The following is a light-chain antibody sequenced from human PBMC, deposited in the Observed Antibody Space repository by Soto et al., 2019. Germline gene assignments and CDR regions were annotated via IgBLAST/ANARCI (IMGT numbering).Light chain of an antibody. CDR3: QQYGSSIT. J-gene: IGKJ5*01. Sequence: EIVFSQSPGPLSFSPGARAPLSCRASQSVSNWFLGWVQHKPGQAPRLLIYGTSRRASGISDRFSGSGSGTDFSLTISRLEPEDSAVYYCQQYGSSITFGQGTRLEIK. CDR2: GTS. CDR1: QSVSNWF. V-gene: IGKV3-20*01.